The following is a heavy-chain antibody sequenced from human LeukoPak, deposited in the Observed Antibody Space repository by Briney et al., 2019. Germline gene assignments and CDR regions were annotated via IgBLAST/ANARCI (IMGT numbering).Heavy chain of an antibody. CDR3: ARDLSRTAMPWAFDI. Sequence: PGGSLRLSCAASGFTVSSNYMSWVRQAPGKGLEWVSVIYSGGSTYYADSVKGRFTISRDNSKNTLYLQMNSLRAEDTAVYYCARDLSRTAMPWAFDIWGQGTMVTVSS. V-gene: IGHV3-53*01. CDR1: GFTVSSNY. D-gene: IGHD5-18*01. J-gene: IGHJ3*02. CDR2: IYSGGST.